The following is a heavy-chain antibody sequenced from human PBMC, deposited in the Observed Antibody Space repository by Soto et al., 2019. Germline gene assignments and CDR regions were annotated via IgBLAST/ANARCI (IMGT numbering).Heavy chain of an antibody. V-gene: IGHV1-3*01. CDR2: INAGNGNT. J-gene: IGHJ5*02. D-gene: IGHD6-19*01. Sequence: VQLVQSGAEVKKPGASLKVSCKASGYTLTSYAMHWVRQAPGQGLEWMGWINAGNGNTKYSQKFQGRVTITRDTSASTPYMERSRLGSEDTAVYYCARGVAGPLHCFDTWGPGTLVTVSS. CDR3: ARGVAGPLHCFDT. CDR1: GYTLTSYA.